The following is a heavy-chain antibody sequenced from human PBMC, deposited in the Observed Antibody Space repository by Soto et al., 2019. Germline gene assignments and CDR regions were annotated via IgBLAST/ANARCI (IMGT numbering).Heavy chain of an antibody. CDR3: AKEAAYCGGDCYSAFDI. D-gene: IGHD2-21*02. CDR2: ISYDGSNK. CDR1: GFTFSSYG. J-gene: IGHJ3*02. Sequence: GGSLRLSCAASGFTFSSYGMHWVRQAPGKGLEWVAVISYDGSNKYYADSVKGRFTISRDNSKNTLYLQMNSLRAEDTAVYYCAKEAAYCGGDCYSAFDIWGQGTMVTVSS. V-gene: IGHV3-30*18.